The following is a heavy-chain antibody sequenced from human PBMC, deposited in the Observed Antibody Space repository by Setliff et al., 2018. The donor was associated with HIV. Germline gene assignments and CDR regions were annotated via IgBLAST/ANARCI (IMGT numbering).Heavy chain of an antibody. CDR3: ARDSSTKEMATIWVNFDY. V-gene: IGHV3-30*01. J-gene: IGHJ4*02. CDR2: ITHDGSSK. Sequence: LRLSCAASGFTFSSYTMHWVRQAPGKGLEWVAVITHDGSSKYYADSVKGRFSISRDNSKNTLYLQMNSPRADDTAVYYCARDSSTKEMATIWVNFDYWGQGTLVTVSS. CDR1: GFTFSSYT. D-gene: IGHD5-12*01.